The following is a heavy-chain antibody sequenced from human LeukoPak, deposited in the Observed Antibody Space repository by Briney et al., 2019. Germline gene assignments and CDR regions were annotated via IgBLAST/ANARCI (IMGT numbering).Heavy chain of an antibody. CDR1: GGSFSGYY. J-gene: IGHJ5*02. CDR2: INHSGST. D-gene: IGHD2-2*01. V-gene: IGHV4-34*01. Sequence: SETLSLTCAVYGGSFSGYYWSWISQPPGKGLEWIGEINHSGSTYYNPTLRSRVTISLDTSKSQFSLKVTSVTAADTAVYYCVRRRDCTSSSCYSGYFDPWGQGTLVTVSS. CDR3: VRRRDCTSSSCYSGYFDP.